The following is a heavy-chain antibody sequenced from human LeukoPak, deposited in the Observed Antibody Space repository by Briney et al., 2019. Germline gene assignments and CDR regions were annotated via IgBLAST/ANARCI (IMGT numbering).Heavy chain of an antibody. CDR3: ARSRHLGWNDAFDI. J-gene: IGHJ3*02. V-gene: IGHV1-69*13. D-gene: IGHD1-1*01. CDR2: IIPIFGTA. CDR1: GGTFSSCA. Sequence: ASVKVSCKASGGTFSSCAISWVRQAPGQGLEWMGGIIPIFGTANYAQKFQGRVTITADESTSTAYMELSSLRSEDTAVYYCARSRHLGWNDAFDIWGQGTMVTVSS.